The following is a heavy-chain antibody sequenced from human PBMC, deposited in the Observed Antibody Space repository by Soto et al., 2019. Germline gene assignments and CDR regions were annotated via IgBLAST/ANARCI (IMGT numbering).Heavy chain of an antibody. CDR3: ARRLIVVVPAARYNWFDP. CDR1: GGSISSSNW. J-gene: IGHJ5*02. D-gene: IGHD2-2*01. Sequence: PSETLSLTCAVSGGSISSSNWWSWVRQPPVKGLECIGEIYHSGSTNYNPSLKSRVTISVDKSKNQFSLKLSSVTAADTAVYYCARRLIVVVPAARYNWFDPWGQGTLVTVSS. V-gene: IGHV4-4*02. CDR2: IYHSGST.